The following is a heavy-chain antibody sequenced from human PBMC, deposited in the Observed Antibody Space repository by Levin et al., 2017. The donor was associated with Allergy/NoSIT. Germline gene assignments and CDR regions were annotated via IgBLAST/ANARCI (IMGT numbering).Heavy chain of an antibody. Sequence: QTLSLTCTFSGFSLSSSGMCVSWIRQPPGKALEWLARIDWDDDKYYSTSLKTRLTISKDTSKKQVILTMTNMDPVDTARYYCARYSSLSLRGPEAFDYWGQGILVTVSS. CDR3: ARYSSLSLRGPEAFDY. D-gene: IGHD4-11*01. CDR1: GFSLSSSGMC. J-gene: IGHJ4*02. V-gene: IGHV2-70*11. CDR2: IDWDDDK.